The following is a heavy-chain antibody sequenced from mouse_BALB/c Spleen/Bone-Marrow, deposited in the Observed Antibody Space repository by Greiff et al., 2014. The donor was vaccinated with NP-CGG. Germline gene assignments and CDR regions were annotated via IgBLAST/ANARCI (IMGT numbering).Heavy chain of an antibody. D-gene: IGHD2-14*01. Sequence: EVKLVESGAELVKPGASVKLSCTASGFNIKDTYMHWVKQRPEQGLEWIGGIDPANGNTKYDPKFQGKATITADTSSNTAYLQLNSLTSEDTAVYYCAQGYDWAMDYWGQGTSVTVSS. V-gene: IGHV14-3*02. CDR3: AQGYDWAMDY. CDR2: IDPANGNT. J-gene: IGHJ4*01. CDR1: GFNIKDTY.